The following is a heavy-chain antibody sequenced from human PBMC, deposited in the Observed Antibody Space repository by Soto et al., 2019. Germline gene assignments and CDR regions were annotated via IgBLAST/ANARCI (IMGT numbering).Heavy chain of an antibody. D-gene: IGHD2-8*01. CDR1: GGTFSSYA. J-gene: IGHJ4*02. V-gene: IGHV1-69*01. Sequence: QVQLVQSGAEVKKPGSSVKVSCKASGGTFSSYAISWVRQAPGQGLEWMGGIIPIFGTANYAQKFQGRVTITADESTSTAYMELSSLRSEDTAVYYCASSKKGYCTNGVRYGPFDYWGQGTLVTVSS. CDR2: IIPIFGTA. CDR3: ASSKKGYCTNGVRYGPFDY.